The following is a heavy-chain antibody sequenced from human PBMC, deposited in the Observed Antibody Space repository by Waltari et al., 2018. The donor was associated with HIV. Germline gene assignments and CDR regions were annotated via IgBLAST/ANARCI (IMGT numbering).Heavy chain of an antibody. D-gene: IGHD6-6*01. CDR3: ARGASIGGWVRNDY. CDR1: GCSISRSGYH. V-gene: IGHV4-39*07. Sequence: QLQLQESGPGLVKPSETLSLTCTVPGCSISRSGYHWGWIRQPPGKGLEWIGTIYYSGSTYYNPSLKSRVTISADTSKNQFSLKLSSVTAADTAVYYCARGASIGGWVRNDYWGQGTLVTVSS. CDR2: IYYSGST. J-gene: IGHJ4*02.